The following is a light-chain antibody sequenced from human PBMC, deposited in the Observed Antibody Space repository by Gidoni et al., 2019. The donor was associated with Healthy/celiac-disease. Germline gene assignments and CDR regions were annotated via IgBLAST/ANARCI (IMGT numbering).Light chain of an antibody. CDR1: QSLLHSNGYNY. V-gene: IGKV2-28*01. CDR3: MQALQTPWT. J-gene: IGKJ1*01. Sequence: DIVMTQSPLSLPVTPGEPASISCRSSQSLLHSNGYNYLGWYLQKPGQSPQLLSYLGSNRASGVPDRFSGSGSGTDFTLKISRVEAEDVGVYYCMQALQTPWTFGQGTKVEIK. CDR2: LGS.